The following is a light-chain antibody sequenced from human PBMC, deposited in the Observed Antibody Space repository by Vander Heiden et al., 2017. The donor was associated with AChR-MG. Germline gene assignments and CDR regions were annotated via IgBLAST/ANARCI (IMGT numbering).Light chain of an antibody. J-gene: IGKJ5*01. CDR3: QQRSNWPIT. CDR2: DAS. Sequence: DIVLTKSPATLSLSPGDRATLSCRASQSVSSYLAWYQQKPGQAPRLLIYDASNRATGIPARISGSGSGTDFTLTISSLEPEDFAVYYCQQRSNWPITFGQGTRLEIK. CDR1: QSVSSY. V-gene: IGKV3-11*01.